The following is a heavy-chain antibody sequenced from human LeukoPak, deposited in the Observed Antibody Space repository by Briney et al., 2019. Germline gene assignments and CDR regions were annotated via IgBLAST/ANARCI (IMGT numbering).Heavy chain of an antibody. D-gene: IGHD2-15*01. V-gene: IGHV4-59*08. CDR2: IYYSGST. CDR1: GGSISSYY. CDR3: ARSGSYAAAGDY. Sequence: PSETLSLTCTVSGGSISSYYWSWIRQPPGKGLEWVGYIYYSGSTNYNPSLKSRVTISLDTSKNQFSLKLSSVTAADTAVYYCARSGSYAAAGDYWGQGTLVTVSS. J-gene: IGHJ4*02.